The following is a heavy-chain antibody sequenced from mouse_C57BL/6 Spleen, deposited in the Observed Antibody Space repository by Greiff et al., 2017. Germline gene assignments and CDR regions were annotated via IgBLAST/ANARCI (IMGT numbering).Heavy chain of an antibody. D-gene: IGHD1-1*01. J-gene: IGHJ2*01. CDR1: GYTFTDYY. CDR2: IYPGSGNT. Sequence: VQLQQSGAELVRPGASVKLSCKASGYTFTDYYINWVKQRPGQGLEWIARIYPGSGNTYYNEKFKGKATLTAEKSSSTAYMQLSSLTSEDSAVYFCARDTTVAFDYWGQGTTLTVSS. V-gene: IGHV1-76*01. CDR3: ARDTTVAFDY.